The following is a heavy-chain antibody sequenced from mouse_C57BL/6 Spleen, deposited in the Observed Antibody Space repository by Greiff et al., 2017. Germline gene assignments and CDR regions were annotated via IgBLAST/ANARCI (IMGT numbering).Heavy chain of an antibody. CDR2: IRLKSDNYAT. D-gene: IGHD1-1*01. J-gene: IGHJ1*03. CDR1: GFTFSNYW. Sequence: VKVEESGGGLVQPGGSMKLSCVASGFTFSNYWMNWVRPSTEKGLEWVAQIRLKSDNYATHYAESVQWNVNIARYDSKISVYLQMNNLMAEDTGIYSCTGTTVAWYFDVGVTGTTVTVSS. CDR3: TGTTVAWYFDV. V-gene: IGHV6-3*01.